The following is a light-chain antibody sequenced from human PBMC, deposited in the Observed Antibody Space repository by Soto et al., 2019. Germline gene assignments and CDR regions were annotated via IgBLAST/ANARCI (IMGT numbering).Light chain of an antibody. V-gene: IGKV3-15*01. CDR3: QQYNKWPRT. CDR1: QSVISN. Sequence: IVMPSCTATLSVSAGDRATLYCRARQSVISNLAWYQQKPVQAPRLLIYGASTRATGIPARFSGSGSGTEFTLTISSRKSEDFAVCYCQQYNKWPRTFAQGTKVDIK. CDR2: GAS. J-gene: IGKJ1*01.